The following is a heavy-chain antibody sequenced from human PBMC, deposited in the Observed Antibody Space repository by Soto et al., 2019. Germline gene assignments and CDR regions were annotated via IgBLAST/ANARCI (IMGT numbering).Heavy chain of an antibody. V-gene: IGHV4-59*08. CDR1: GGSISNYF. J-gene: IGHJ4*02. CDR3: ARRTPGTTCFDY. Sequence: QVQLQESGPGLVKPSETLSLTCTVSGGSISNYFWSWIRQPPGKGLEWIGYVSDSGSTNYSPSLRSRVSISVDTSKMQFSLNLRSVTAADTAVYYCARRTPGTTCFDYWGQGTLVTVSS. D-gene: IGHD1-1*01. CDR2: VSDSGST.